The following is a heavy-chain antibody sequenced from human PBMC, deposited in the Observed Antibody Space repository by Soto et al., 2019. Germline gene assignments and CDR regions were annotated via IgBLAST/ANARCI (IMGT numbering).Heavy chain of an antibody. J-gene: IGHJ5*02. Sequence: EVQLVESGGGLVQPGRSLRLSCAASGFTFDDYAMHWVRQAPGKGLEWVSGISWNSGSIGYADSVKGRFTISRDNAKNSLYLQMNSLRAEDTALYDCAKDRGRNYYGSGSPGFDPWGQGTLVTVSS. D-gene: IGHD3-10*01. CDR3: AKDRGRNYYGSGSPGFDP. CDR1: GFTFDDYA. CDR2: ISWNSGSI. V-gene: IGHV3-9*01.